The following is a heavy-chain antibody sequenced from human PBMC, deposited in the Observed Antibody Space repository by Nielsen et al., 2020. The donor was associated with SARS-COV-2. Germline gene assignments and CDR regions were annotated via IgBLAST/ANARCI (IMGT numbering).Heavy chain of an antibody. J-gene: IGHJ4*02. CDR3: ARDRGDGYNSGVDY. D-gene: IGHD5-24*01. V-gene: IGHV7-4-1*02. CDR1: GYTFKRNA. Sequence: ASVKVSCKASGYTFKRNAMNWVRQAPGQGLEWMGWINTNTGNLTYAQGFTSRFVFSLDTSVSTAFLEISSLKAEDTAVYYCARDRGDGYNSGVDYWGQGTLVTVSS. CDR2: INTNTGNL.